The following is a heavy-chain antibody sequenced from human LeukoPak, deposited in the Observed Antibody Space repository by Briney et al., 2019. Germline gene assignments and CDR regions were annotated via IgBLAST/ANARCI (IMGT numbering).Heavy chain of an antibody. Sequence: VASVKVSCKASGGTFSSYAISWVRQAPGQGLEWMGGIIPIFGTANYAQKFQGRVTITADESTSTAYMELSSLRSEDTAVYYCARDPTTVTTRGDYWGQGTLVTVSS. J-gene: IGHJ4*02. CDR2: IIPIFGTA. D-gene: IGHD4-17*01. CDR3: ARDPTTVTTRGDY. V-gene: IGHV1-69*13. CDR1: GGTFSSYA.